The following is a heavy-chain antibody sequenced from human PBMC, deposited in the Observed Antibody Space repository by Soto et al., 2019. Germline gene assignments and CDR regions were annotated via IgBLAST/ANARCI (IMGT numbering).Heavy chain of an antibody. Sequence: QLQLQESGPGLVKPSETLSLTCTVSGGSISSSSYYWGWIRQPPGKGLEWIGSIYYSGSTYYNPSLKSRVTISVDTSKNQFSLKLSSVTAADTAVYYCARTGSGYYDSSGYSDWYFDLWGRGTLVTVSS. CDR1: GGSISSSSYY. CDR2: IYYSGST. J-gene: IGHJ2*01. V-gene: IGHV4-39*01. D-gene: IGHD3-22*01. CDR3: ARTGSGYYDSSGYSDWYFDL.